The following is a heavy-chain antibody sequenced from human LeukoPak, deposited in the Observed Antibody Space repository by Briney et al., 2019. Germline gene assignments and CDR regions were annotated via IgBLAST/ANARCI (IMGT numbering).Heavy chain of an antibody. CDR1: GFTFSSYW. J-gene: IGHJ4*02. CDR3: ARESTGSGYSYGLH. CDR2: IKQDGSER. V-gene: IGHV3-7*04. Sequence: GGSLRLSCAASGFTFSSYWMNWVRQAPGKGLEWVANIKQDGSERYYVDSVKGRFTISRDNAKNSLYLQMNGLRAEDTAVYYCARESTGSGYSYGLHWGQGTLVTVSS. D-gene: IGHD5-18*01.